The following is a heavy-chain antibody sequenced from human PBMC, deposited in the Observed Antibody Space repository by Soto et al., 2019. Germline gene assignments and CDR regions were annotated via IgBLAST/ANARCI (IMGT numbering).Heavy chain of an antibody. CDR2: ISYDGSNK. CDR3: ARARGWFGELLIPHWLDP. Sequence: GGSLRLSCAASGFTFSSYAMHWVRQAPGKGLEWVAVISYDGSNKYYADSVKGRFTISRDNSKNTLYLQMNSLRAEDTAVYYCARARGWFGELLIPHWLDPWGQGPLVTVYS. J-gene: IGHJ5*02. D-gene: IGHD3-10*01. V-gene: IGHV3-30-3*01. CDR1: GFTFSSYA.